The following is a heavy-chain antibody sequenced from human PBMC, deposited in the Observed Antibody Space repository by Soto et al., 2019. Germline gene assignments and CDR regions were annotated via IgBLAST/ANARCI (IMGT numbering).Heavy chain of an antibody. J-gene: IGHJ5*02. CDR1: GYTFTSYA. Sequence: ASVKVSCKAFGYTFTSYAMHWVRQAPGQRLKRIERINAGNGNTKYSQKFQGRVTMSRDTSTSTVYMELSSLRSEDTAVYYCARALDYSNVNLWGQGTLVTVSS. V-gene: IGHV1-3*01. D-gene: IGHD4-4*01. CDR2: INAGNGNT. CDR3: ARALDYSNVNL.